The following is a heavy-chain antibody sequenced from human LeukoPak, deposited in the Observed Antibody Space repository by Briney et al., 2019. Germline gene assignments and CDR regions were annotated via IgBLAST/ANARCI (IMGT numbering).Heavy chain of an antibody. CDR1: GGSISSYY. Sequence: SETLSLTCTVSGGSISSYYWSWIRQPPGKGLEWIGYIYYSGSTNYNPSLKSRVTISVDTSKNQFSLKLSSVTAADTAVYYYARRPDCSGGSCPGWFDPWGQGTLVTVSS. CDR2: IYYSGST. CDR3: ARRPDCSGGSCPGWFDP. J-gene: IGHJ5*02. D-gene: IGHD2-15*01. V-gene: IGHV4-59*08.